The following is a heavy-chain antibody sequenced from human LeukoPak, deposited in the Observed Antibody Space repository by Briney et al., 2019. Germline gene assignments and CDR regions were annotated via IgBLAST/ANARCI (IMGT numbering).Heavy chain of an antibody. CDR3: ARTQSQSGSYRYYFGY. D-gene: IGHD1-26*01. CDR2: IYYISNT. CDR1: GASVGRAGYY. Sequence: SETLSLTCTVSGASVGRAGYYWSWIRQPPGGGLEWIGYIYYISNTNYNPSLRSRVTMSVDPPKHQFSLKLPSAPAADTAVYYCARTQSQSGSYRYYFGYWGQGTLVTVSS. J-gene: IGHJ4*02. V-gene: IGHV4-61*08.